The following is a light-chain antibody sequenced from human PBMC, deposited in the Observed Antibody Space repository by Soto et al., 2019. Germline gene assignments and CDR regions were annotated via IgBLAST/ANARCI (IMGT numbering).Light chain of an antibody. Sequence: EIVLTQSPGTLSLSPGERATLSCRASQSVSSSYLAWYQQKPGQAPRLLIYGASSRATGIPDRFSGSGSGTDFTLTISSLEPEDFAVYYCQQYGSSPPSTFGQGTKVEI. J-gene: IGKJ1*01. V-gene: IGKV3-20*01. CDR2: GAS. CDR3: QQYGSSPPST. CDR1: QSVSSSY.